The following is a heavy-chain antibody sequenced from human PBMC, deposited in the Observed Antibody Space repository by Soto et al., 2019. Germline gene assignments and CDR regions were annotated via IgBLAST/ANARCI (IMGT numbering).Heavy chain of an antibody. CDR1: GGSISSYY. CDR2: IYYSGST. Sequence: SETLSLTCTVSGGSISSYYWSWIRQPPGKGLEWIGYIYYSGSTNHNPSLKSRVTISVDTSKNQFSLKLSSVTAADTAVYYCARSVRDGYNVEFWGQGTLVTVSS. V-gene: IGHV4-59*01. D-gene: IGHD5-12*01. CDR3: ARSVRDGYNVEF. J-gene: IGHJ4*02.